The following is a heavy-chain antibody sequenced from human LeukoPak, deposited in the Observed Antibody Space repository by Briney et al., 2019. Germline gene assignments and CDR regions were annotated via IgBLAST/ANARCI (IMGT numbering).Heavy chain of an antibody. J-gene: IGHJ6*03. CDR3: TTFWSGYGPYYYMDV. D-gene: IGHD3-3*01. CDR1: GFTFSNAW. Sequence: GGSLRLSCAASGFTFSNAWMSWVRQAPGKGLEWVGRIKSKTDGGTTDYAAPVKGRFTISRDDSKNTLYLQMNSLKTEDTAVYYCTTFWSGYGPYYYMDVWGKGTTVTVSS. CDR2: IKSKTDGGTT. V-gene: IGHV3-15*01.